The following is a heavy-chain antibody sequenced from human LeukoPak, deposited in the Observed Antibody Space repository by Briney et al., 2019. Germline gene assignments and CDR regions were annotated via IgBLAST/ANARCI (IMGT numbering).Heavy chain of an antibody. D-gene: IGHD2-15*01. CDR3: ARVRVVAGLRYYYYYGMDV. J-gene: IGHJ6*02. V-gene: IGHV1-2*02. CDR2: INPNSGGT. Sequence: GASVKVSCKASGYTFTGYYMHWVRQAPGQGLEWMGWINPNSGGTNYAQKFQGRVTMTRDTSISTAYMELSRLGSDDTAVYYCARVRVVAGLRYYYYYGMDVWGQGTTVTVSS. CDR1: GYTFTGYY.